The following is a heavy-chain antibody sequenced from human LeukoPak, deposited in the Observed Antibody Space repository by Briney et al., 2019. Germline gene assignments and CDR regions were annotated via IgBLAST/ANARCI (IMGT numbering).Heavy chain of an antibody. CDR3: ARLPPQGAMVGGYYYYYYYMDV. CDR1: GFTFSSYS. D-gene: IGHD5-18*01. Sequence: GGSLRLSCAASGFTFSSYSMNWVRQAPGKGLEWVSSISSSSSYIYYADSVKGRFTISRDNAKNSLYLQMNSLRAEDTAVYYCARLPPQGAMVGGYYYYYYYMDVWGKGTTVTVSS. J-gene: IGHJ6*03. CDR2: ISSSSSYI. V-gene: IGHV3-21*01.